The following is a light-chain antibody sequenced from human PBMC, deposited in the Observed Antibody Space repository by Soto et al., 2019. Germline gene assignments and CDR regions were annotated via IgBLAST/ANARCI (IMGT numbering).Light chain of an antibody. V-gene: IGKV1-39*01. CDR2: TAS. CDR1: QSISSY. CDR3: QQSYSIPWT. J-gene: IGKJ1*01. Sequence: DIQMTQSPSSLSASVGDRVTITCRASQSISSYLNWYQQKPGKAPKLLMYTASSLQSGVPSRFDGSGSGTDFTLTISSLQPEDFATYYCQQSYSIPWTFGQGTKVEIK.